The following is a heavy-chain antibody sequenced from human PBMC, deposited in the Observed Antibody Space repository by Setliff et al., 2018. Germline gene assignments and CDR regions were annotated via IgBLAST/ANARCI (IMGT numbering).Heavy chain of an antibody. J-gene: IGHJ6*03. Sequence: LSLTCTVSGGSISDYYWSWIRQPPGKGLEWIGNIYNTGSTSYNPSLKSRITKSVDTSKNQFSLKLSSVTAADTAVYYCARAISGWYSAHYYYMDVWGKGTTVTVSS. CDR2: IYNTGST. CDR3: ARAISGWYSAHYYYMDV. V-gene: IGHV4-59*08. CDR1: GGSISDYY. D-gene: IGHD6-19*01.